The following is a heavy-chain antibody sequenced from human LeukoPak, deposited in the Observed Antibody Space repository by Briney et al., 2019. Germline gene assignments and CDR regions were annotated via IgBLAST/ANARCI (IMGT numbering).Heavy chain of an antibody. CDR1: GGSISSSSYH. CDR2: IYHSGST. V-gene: IGHV4-39*07. CDR3: YSYNWNLGTSDY. Sequence: PSETLSLTCTVSGGSISSSSYHWGWIRQPPGKGLEWIGEIYHSGSTNYNPSLKSRVTISVDKSKNQFSLKLSSVTAADTAVYYCYSYNWNLGTSDYWGQGTLVTVSS. J-gene: IGHJ4*02. D-gene: IGHD1-7*01.